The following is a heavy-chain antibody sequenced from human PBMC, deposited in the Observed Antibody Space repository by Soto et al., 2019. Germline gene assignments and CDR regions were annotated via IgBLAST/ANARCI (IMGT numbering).Heavy chain of an antibody. V-gene: IGHV4-34*01. Sequence: PSETLSLTCAVYGGSLSGYYWSWVRQPPGKGLEWIGEINHRGGTNYNPSLKSRVTISVDTSKSQFSLKLSSVTAADTAVYYCEREWPGSRGYLDYWGQGTLVTVSS. CDR2: INHRGGT. J-gene: IGHJ4*02. CDR1: GGSLSGYY. D-gene: IGHD3-22*01. CDR3: EREWPGSRGYLDY.